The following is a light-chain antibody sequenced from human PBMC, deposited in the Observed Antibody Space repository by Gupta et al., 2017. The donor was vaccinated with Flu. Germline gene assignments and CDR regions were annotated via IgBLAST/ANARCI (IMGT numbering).Light chain of an antibody. CDR1: QGISNS. Sequence: DIQMTQSPSSLSTSAGDRVTITCRARQGISNSLAWYQQKPGKVPKLLIYAASTLQSGVPSRFSGSGSGTDFTLTISSRQPEDVATYYCQKDNSAPRTFGQGTKVEIK. CDR2: AAS. CDR3: QKDNSAPRT. V-gene: IGKV1-27*01. J-gene: IGKJ1*01.